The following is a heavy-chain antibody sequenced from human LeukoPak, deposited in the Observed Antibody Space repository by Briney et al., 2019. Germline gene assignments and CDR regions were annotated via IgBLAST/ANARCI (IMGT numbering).Heavy chain of an antibody. CDR2: IYFRGST. V-gene: IGHV4-39*01. Sequence: KASETLSLTCTVSGDSISSGFYYWGWVRQPPGKGLEWIGTIYFRGSTYYNPSLESRLTISIDTSKSQFSLNLTSVTAADTAIYYCARHLALYDSAPQLGHWGQGTLVTVSS. CDR1: GDSISSGFYY. D-gene: IGHD3-3*01. J-gene: IGHJ4*02. CDR3: ARHLALYDSAPQLGH.